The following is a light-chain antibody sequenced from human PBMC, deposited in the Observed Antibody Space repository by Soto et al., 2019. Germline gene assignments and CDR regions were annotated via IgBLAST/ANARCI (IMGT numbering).Light chain of an antibody. CDR3: SSYTSSSTLEGYV. CDR2: EVS. V-gene: IGLV2-14*01. Sequence: QSVLTQSPSASVSGSPGQPITISCTGTSSDVGSFDSVTWYQHNPGKAPKLMIYEVSNRPSGVSNRFSGSKSGNTASLTISGLQAEDEADYYCSSYTSSSTLEGYVFGTGTKLTVL. J-gene: IGLJ1*01. CDR1: SSDVGSFDS.